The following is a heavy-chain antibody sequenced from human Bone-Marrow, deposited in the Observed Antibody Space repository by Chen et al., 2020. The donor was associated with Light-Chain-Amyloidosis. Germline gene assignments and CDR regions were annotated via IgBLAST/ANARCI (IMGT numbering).Heavy chain of an antibody. J-gene: IGHJ4*02. CDR2: IIPIFGTA. V-gene: IGHV1-69*01. CDR3: ARSRLQYSSGWPFDY. Sequence: QVQLVQSGAEVKKPGSSVKVSCKASGGTFSSYAISWVRQAPGQGLEGMGGIIPIFGTANYAQKFQCRVTIPADESTSTAYMELISLRSEDTALYYCARSRLQYSSGWPFDYWGQGTLVTVSS. D-gene: IGHD6-19*01. CDR1: GGTFSSYA.